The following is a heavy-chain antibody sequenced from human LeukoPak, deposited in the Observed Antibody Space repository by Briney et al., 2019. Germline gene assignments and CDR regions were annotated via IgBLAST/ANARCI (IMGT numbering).Heavy chain of an antibody. CDR1: GGSISSYY. J-gene: IGHJ6*02. Sequence: PSETLSLTCTVSGGSISSYYWSWIRQPPGKGLEWIGYIYYSGSTNYDPSLKSRVTISVDTSKNQFSLMLNSVTAADTAVYYCARVPDYYYYGMDVWGQGTTVTVSS. CDR2: IYYSGST. CDR3: ARVPDYYYYGMDV. V-gene: IGHV4-59*08.